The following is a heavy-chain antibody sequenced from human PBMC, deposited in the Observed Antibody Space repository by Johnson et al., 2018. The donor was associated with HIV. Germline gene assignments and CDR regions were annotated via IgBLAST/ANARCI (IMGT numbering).Heavy chain of an antibody. CDR2: IKQDGSEK. Sequence: MQLVESGGGLVQPGRSLRLSCAASGFSFDDFGMSWVRQAPGKGLEWVANIKQDGSEKYYEGPVKGRFTISRDNAKNTLYLQMNTLRAEDTAVYYCVKVQDEWFRALGAFDIWGQGTMVTVSS. V-gene: IGHV3-7*01. CDR1: GFSFDDFG. J-gene: IGHJ3*02. D-gene: IGHD3-10*01. CDR3: VKVQDEWFRALGAFDI.